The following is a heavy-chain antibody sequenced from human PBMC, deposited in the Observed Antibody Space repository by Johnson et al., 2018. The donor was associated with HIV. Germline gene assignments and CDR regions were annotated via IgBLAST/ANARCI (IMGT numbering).Heavy chain of an antibody. D-gene: IGHD6-13*01. J-gene: IGHJ3*02. CDR3: ASFAAAGDAFDI. V-gene: IGHV3-64*01. Sequence: EVQLVESGGGLVQPGGSLRLSCAASGFTVSSNYMSWVRQAPGKGLEYVSAISSNGGSTYYAHSVKGRFTISRDNSKNTLYLQMNSLRAEDTAVYYCASFAAAGDAFDIWGQGTMVTVSS. CDR2: ISSNGGST. CDR1: GFTVSSNY.